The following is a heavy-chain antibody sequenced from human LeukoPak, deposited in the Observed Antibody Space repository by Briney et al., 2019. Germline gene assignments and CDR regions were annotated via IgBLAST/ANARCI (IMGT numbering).Heavy chain of an antibody. CDR3: ARGCSGGSCYYYYYMDV. J-gene: IGHJ6*03. CDR1: GYTFTGYY. CDR2: INPNSGGT. Sequence: ASVKVSCKASGYTFTGYYMHWVRQAPGQGLEWRGWINPNSGGTNYAQKFQGRVTMTRDTSISTAYMELSRLRSDDTAVYYYARGCSGGSCYYYYYMDVWGKGTTVTVSS. D-gene: IGHD2-15*01. V-gene: IGHV1-2*02.